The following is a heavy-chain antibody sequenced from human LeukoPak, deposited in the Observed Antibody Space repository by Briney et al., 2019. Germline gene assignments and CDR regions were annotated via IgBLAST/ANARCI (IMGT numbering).Heavy chain of an antibody. CDR1: GFTVSSNY. D-gene: IGHD3-16*01. Sequence: GGSLRLSCAASGFTVSSNYLSWVRQAPGKGLEWVSVIYSGGSTYYADSVKGRFTISRDNSRSTLYLQMNSLRAEDTAVYYCARDKITGVDHPNHAFDIWGQGTMVTVSS. CDR2: IYSGGST. J-gene: IGHJ3*02. V-gene: IGHV3-53*01. CDR3: ARDKITGVDHPNHAFDI.